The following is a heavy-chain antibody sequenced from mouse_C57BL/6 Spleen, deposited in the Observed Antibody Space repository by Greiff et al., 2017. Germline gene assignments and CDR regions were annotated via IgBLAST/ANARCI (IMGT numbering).Heavy chain of an antibody. CDR3: AREGTTVVGFDY. CDR2: IDPSDSYT. V-gene: IGHV1-59*01. Sequence: VQLQQPGAELVRPGTSVKLSCKASGYTFTSYWMHWVKQRPGQGLEWIGVIDPSDSYTNYNQKFKGKATLTVDTSSSTAYMQLSSLTSEDSAVYYGAREGTTVVGFDYWGQGTTLTVSS. D-gene: IGHD1-1*01. CDR1: GYTFTSYW. J-gene: IGHJ2*01.